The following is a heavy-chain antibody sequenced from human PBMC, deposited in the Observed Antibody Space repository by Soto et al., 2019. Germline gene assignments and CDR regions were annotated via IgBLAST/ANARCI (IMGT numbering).Heavy chain of an antibody. CDR1: GYNFTNYD. CDR3: ARKPLAVGGLSYYGMDV. V-gene: IGHV1-18*04. CDR2: INSYSGNT. J-gene: IGHJ6*02. Sequence: QVHLVQSGAEVKKPGASVKVSCKASGYNFTNYDVNWVRQAPGQGLEWMGWINSYSGNTDYAQKFQGRVSLTTDTSTTTAYMELRSLRSDATAVYYCARKPLAVGGLSYYGMDVWGQGTTVTVSS. D-gene: IGHD6-19*01.